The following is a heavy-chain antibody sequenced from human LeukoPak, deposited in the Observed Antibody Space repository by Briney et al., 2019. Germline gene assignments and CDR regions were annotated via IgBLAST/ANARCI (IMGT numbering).Heavy chain of an antibody. CDR2: IIPIFGTA. Sequence: ASVKVSCKASGGIFSSYAISWVRQVPGQGLEWMGGIIPIFGTANYAQRFQGRVTITADDSTSTAYTELSSLRSEDTAVYYCARQPMPRSTFDYWGQGTLVTVSS. V-gene: IGHV1-69*13. CDR1: GGIFSSYA. J-gene: IGHJ4*02. CDR3: ARQPMPRSTFDY. D-gene: IGHD1-1*01.